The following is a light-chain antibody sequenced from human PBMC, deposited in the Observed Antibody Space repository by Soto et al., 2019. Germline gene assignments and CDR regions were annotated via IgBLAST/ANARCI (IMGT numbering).Light chain of an antibody. CDR1: QSISSW. CDR2: KES. CDR3: QQYNSYSLT. Sequence: IQMPQSPSTLSASVGYRSTITCMASQSISSWLAWYQQKPGKAPKLLIYKESSLESGVPSRFSGSGSGTEFTLTIRSMQPDDFATYYCQQYNSYSLTVGGGTKLDIK. V-gene: IGKV1-5*03. J-gene: IGKJ4*01.